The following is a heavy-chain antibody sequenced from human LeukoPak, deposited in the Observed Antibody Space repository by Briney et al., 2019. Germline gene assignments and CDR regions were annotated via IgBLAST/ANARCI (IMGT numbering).Heavy chain of an antibody. CDR2: IYSGGST. J-gene: IGHJ3*02. CDR3: ARVGGSGSYYNDFDI. V-gene: IGHV3-53*01. D-gene: IGHD3-10*01. CDR1: GFTVSSNY. Sequence: PGGSLRLSCAASGFTVSSNYMSWVRQAPGKGLEWVSVIYSGGSTYYADSVKGRFTISRDNAKNSLYLQMNSLRAEDTALYHCARVGGSGSYYNDFDIWGQGTMVTVSS.